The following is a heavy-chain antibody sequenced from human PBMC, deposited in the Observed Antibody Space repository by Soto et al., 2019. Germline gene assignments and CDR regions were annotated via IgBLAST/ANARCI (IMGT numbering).Heavy chain of an antibody. J-gene: IGHJ6*02. CDR1: GTSSSTFY. D-gene: IGHD3-9*01. Sequence: PSETLSLTCTVSGTSSSTFYWTWIRQPAGRGLEWVGRIHSSGTTYYNPSLKSRVTMSVDTPKNQFSLKLSSVTAADTAIYYCARDSRFDVLTGGYYYYDPDVWGPGTKVTVSS. CDR2: IHSSGTT. CDR3: ARDSRFDVLTGGYYYYDPDV. V-gene: IGHV4-4*07.